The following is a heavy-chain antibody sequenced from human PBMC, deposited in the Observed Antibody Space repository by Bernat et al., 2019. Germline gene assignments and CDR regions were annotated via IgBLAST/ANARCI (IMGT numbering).Heavy chain of an antibody. V-gene: IGHV3-15*07. D-gene: IGHD6-19*01. CDR2: IKSKTDGGTT. Sequence: EVQLVESGGGLVKPGGSLRLSCAASGFTFSNAWMNWVRQAPGKGLEWVGRIKSKTDGGTTDYAAPVKGRFTISRDDSKNTLYLQMNSLKTEDTAVYYCTTGSSSGWYWYFDLWGRGTLVTVSS. CDR3: TTGSSSGWYWYFDL. J-gene: IGHJ2*01. CDR1: GFTFSNAW.